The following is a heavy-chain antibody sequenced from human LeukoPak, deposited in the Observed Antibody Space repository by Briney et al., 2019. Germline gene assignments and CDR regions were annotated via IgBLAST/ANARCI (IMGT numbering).Heavy chain of an antibody. CDR3: AKDGTPTIFGVVIPTTYNWFDP. D-gene: IGHD3-3*01. CDR1: GFTFSSYA. CDR2: ISGSGGST. J-gene: IGHJ5*02. V-gene: IGHV3-23*01. Sequence: GGSLRLSCAASGFTFSSYAMSWVRQAPGKGLEWVSAISGSGGSTYYADSVKGRFTISRDNSKNTLYLQMNSLRAEDTAEYYCAKDGTPTIFGVVIPTTYNWFDPWGQGTLVTVSS.